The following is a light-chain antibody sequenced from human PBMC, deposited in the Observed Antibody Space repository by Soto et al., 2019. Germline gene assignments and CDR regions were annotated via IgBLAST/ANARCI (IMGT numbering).Light chain of an antibody. Sequence: QAVVTQEPSLTVSPGGTVTLTSASSTGAVTSGYYPNWFQQKPGQAPRALIYSTNNKHSWTPARFSGSLLGGKAAVTLSGVQHEDEAEYYCLLSYRGTVVFGGGTQLTVL. J-gene: IGLJ2*01. CDR1: TGAVTSGYY. V-gene: IGLV7-43*01. CDR2: STN. CDR3: LLSYRGTVV.